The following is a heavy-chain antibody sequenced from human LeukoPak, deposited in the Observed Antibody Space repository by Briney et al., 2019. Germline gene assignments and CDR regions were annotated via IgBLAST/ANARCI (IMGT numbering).Heavy chain of an antibody. V-gene: IGHV3-7*01. CDR3: ARYGLTAALDF. D-gene: IGHD2-21*02. CDR1: GFTFSSSW. J-gene: IGHJ4*02. Sequence: PGGSLRLSCAASGFTFSSSWMSWVRQAPGKGLEWVANIKPDGSEKFHVDSVKGRFTISRDNSKSSLSLQMNGLRAEDTAVYYCARYGLTAALDFWGQGTLVTVSS. CDR2: IKPDGSEK.